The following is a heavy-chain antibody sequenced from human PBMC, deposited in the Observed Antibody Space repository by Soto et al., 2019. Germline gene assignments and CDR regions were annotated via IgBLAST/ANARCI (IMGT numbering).Heavy chain of an antibody. D-gene: IGHD1-26*01. Sequence: GESLKISCKGSGYSFTSYWIGWVRQMPGKGLEWMGIIYPGDSDTRYGPSFQGQVTISADKSISTAYLQWSSLKASDTAMYYCARHGAIMRGFSYYYGMDVWGQGTTVTVSS. CDR3: ARHGAIMRGFSYYYGMDV. CDR2: IYPGDSDT. V-gene: IGHV5-51*01. CDR1: GYSFTSYW. J-gene: IGHJ6*02.